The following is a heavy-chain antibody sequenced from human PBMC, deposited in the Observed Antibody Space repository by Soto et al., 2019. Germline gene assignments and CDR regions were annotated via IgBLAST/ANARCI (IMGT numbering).Heavy chain of an antibody. V-gene: IGHV3-23*01. CDR2: ISGSGGST. D-gene: IGHD6-13*01. CDR3: AKDRYQNDSSPGGFDP. Sequence: GWSLRLSCASSVFTFISYAMSWVRQAPGKGLEWVSAISGSGGSTYYADSVKGRFTISRDNSKNTLYLQMNSLRAEDTAVYYCAKDRYQNDSSPGGFDPWGQGTLVTVSS. CDR1: VFTFISYA. J-gene: IGHJ5*02.